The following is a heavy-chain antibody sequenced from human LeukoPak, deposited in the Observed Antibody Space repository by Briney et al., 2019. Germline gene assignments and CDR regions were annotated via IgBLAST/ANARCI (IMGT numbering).Heavy chain of an antibody. CDR2: ISGSGGST. CDR1: RYTFSSHA. CDR3: AIFRITVTTVYFDY. V-gene: IGHV3-23*01. J-gene: IGHJ4*02. D-gene: IGHD1-20*01. Sequence: GGSLRLSCAASRYTFSSHAMSWVPQAPGKGLEWASAISGSGGSTYYADSVKGRFTISRDNSKNTLYLQMNSLRAEDTAVYYCAIFRITVTTVYFDYWGQGTLVTVSS.